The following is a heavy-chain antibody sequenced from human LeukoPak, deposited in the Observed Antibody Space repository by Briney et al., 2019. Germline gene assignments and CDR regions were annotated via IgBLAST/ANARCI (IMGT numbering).Heavy chain of an antibody. J-gene: IGHJ4*02. CDR1: GGSFSGYY. V-gene: IGHV4-34*01. CDR3: ARGRVPDSSGYYLDY. D-gene: IGHD3-22*01. Sequence: PSETLSLTCAVYGGSFSGYYWSWIRQPPGKGLEWIGEINHSGSTNYNPSLRSRVTISVDTSKNQFSLKLSSVTAADTAVYYCARGRVPDSSGYYLDYWGQGTLVTVSS. CDR2: INHSGST.